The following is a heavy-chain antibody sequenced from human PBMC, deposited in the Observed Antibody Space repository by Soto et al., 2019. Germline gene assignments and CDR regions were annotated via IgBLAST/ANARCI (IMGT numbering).Heavy chain of an antibody. J-gene: IGHJ4*02. CDR2: INPSDGST. V-gene: IGHV1-46*01. CDR3: SRDIARSNDR. CDR1: GYIFTRYY. D-gene: IGHD2-8*01. Sequence: PSVKVSCKASGYIFTRYYIHWVRQAPGQGLEWMGIINPSDGSTNYAQTFQGRVTMTMDTSTGTVYMELSSLRSEDTAVYYCSRDIARSNDRWGQGTRVTVSS.